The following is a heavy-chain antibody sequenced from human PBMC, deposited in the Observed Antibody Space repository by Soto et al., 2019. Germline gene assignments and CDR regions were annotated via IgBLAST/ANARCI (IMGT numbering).Heavy chain of an antibody. CDR1: GYTFTTYY. Sequence: QVQLVQSGAEVKKPGASVKVSCKAFGYTFTTYYIHWVRQAPGQGLEWMGIINPSGGSTTYAQSFQGGVNMTRDTSTSTVYMEMISLRSEDTAVYYCARSDFDWLSEARYYFDYWGQGTLITVSS. CDR3: ARSDFDWLSEARYYFDY. J-gene: IGHJ4*02. D-gene: IGHD3-9*01. CDR2: INPSGGST. V-gene: IGHV1-46*01.